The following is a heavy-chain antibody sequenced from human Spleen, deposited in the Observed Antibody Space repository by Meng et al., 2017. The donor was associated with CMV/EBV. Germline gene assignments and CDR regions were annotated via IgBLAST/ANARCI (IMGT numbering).Heavy chain of an antibody. CDR3: ARVTLPYYYDSSGYSPPDY. J-gene: IGHJ4*02. D-gene: IGHD3-22*01. Sequence: GESLKISCVASEFTFSSYWMSWVRQAPGTGPEWVANIKQDGGQKNYVDSVKGRFTISRDNAKNSLYLQMNSLRAEDTAVYYCARVTLPYYYDSSGYSPPDYWGQGTLVTVSS. CDR2: IKQDGGQK. CDR1: EFTFSSYW. V-gene: IGHV3-7*03.